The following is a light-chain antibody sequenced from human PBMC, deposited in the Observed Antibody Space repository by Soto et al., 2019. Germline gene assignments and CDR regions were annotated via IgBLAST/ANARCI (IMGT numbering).Light chain of an antibody. CDR3: QQYNDWPRT. CDR2: GAS. J-gene: IGKJ1*01. CDR1: QSVSSN. Sequence: EIVMTQSPATLSESPGERATLSCRASQSVSSNLAWYQQRPGQAPRLLIYGASARATGFPARFSGSGSGTEFTLTISSLQSEDFGVYYCQQYNDWPRTFGQGTRVEIK. V-gene: IGKV3-15*01.